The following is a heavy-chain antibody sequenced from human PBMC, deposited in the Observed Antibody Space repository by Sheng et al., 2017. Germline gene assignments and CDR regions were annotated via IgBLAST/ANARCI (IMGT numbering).Heavy chain of an antibody. D-gene: IGHD2-2*01. Sequence: QLHLQESGPGLVKPSETLSLICTVSGGSMNSSSFYWHWIRQSPGKGLEWIGYIHYSGNTYYNPSLKGRVTISVDTSKNQFSLELRSVTAADTAVYYCARKRATSWLDYWGQGTLVTVSS. V-gene: IGHV4-39*07. CDR1: GGSMNSSSFY. CDR2: IHYSGNT. J-gene: IGHJ4*02. CDR3: ARKRATSWLDY.